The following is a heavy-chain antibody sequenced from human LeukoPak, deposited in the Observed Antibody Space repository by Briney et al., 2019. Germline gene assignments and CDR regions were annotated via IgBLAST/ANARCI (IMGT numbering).Heavy chain of an antibody. V-gene: IGHV5-51*01. CDR3: AREPGFDSSGYLNWFDP. CDR2: IYPGDSDT. CDR1: GYSFTSYW. J-gene: IGHJ5*02. Sequence: GESLKISCKGSGYSFTSYWIGWVRQMPGKGLEWMGIIYPGDSDTRYSPPFQGQVTISADKSISTAYLQWSSLKASDTAMYYCAREPGFDSSGYLNWFDPWGQGTLVTVSS. D-gene: IGHD3-22*01.